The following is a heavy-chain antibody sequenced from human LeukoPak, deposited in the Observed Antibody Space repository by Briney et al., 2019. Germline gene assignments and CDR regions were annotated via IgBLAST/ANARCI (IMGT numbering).Heavy chain of an antibody. Sequence: SETLSLTCAVYGGSFSGYYWSWIRQPPGKGLEWIGEINHSGSTNYNPSLKSRVTISVDTSKNQFSLKLSSVTAADTAVYYCARGRANTTVTPERAFDIWGQGTMVTVSS. V-gene: IGHV4-34*01. CDR3: ARGRANTTVTPERAFDI. J-gene: IGHJ3*02. D-gene: IGHD4-17*01. CDR2: INHSGST. CDR1: GGSFSGYY.